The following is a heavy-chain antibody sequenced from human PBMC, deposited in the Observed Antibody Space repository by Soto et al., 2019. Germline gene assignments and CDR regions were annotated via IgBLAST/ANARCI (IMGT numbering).Heavy chain of an antibody. CDR3: ARRAETNGWNGFGADKYYFDF. D-gene: IGHD1-1*01. V-gene: IGHV1-8*01. CDR2: MNPNTGNS. Sequence: ASVKVSCKASGYTFTSYDIYWVRQATGQGLEWMGWMNPNTGNSGYAQKFQGRVTMTSDTSISTAHMEMSSLRSEDTAVYYCARRAETNGWNGFGADKYYFDFWGQGTLVTVSS. CDR1: GYTFTSYD. J-gene: IGHJ4*02.